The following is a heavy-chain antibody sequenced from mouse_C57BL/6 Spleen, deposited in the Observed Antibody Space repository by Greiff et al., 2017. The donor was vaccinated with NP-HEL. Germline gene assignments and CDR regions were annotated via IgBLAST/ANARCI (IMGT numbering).Heavy chain of an antibody. CDR3: ARALDY. CDR2: IHPNSGST. CDR1: GYTFTSSW. Sequence: QVQLQQSGAELVKPGASVKLSCTASGYTFTSSWMHWVQQRPGQGLEWIGMIHPNSGSTNYNAKFKSKATLTVDKSSSTAYMQLSSLTSEDSAVYYCARALDYWGQGTTLTVSS. J-gene: IGHJ2*01. V-gene: IGHV1-64*01.